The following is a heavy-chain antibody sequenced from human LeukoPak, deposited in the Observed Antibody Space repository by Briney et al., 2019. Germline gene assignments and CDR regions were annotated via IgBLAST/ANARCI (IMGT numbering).Heavy chain of an antibody. Sequence: ASVKVSCKASGYTFTGYYMHWLRQAPGQGLEWMGRINPNSGGTNYAQKFQGRVTMTRDTSISPAYMELSRLRSDDTAVHYCVRDFGEWFGEHTTKNDYWGQGTLVTVSS. CDR2: INPNSGGT. CDR1: GYTFTGYY. V-gene: IGHV1-2*06. J-gene: IGHJ4*02. CDR3: VRDFGEWFGEHTTKNDY. D-gene: IGHD3-10*01.